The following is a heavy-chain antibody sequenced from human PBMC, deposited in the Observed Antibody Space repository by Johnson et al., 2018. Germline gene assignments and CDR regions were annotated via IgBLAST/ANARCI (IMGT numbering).Heavy chain of an antibody. CDR2: INSDGSST. V-gene: IGHV3-74*01. CDR3: ARDFPLYTMIVVVTTDAFDI. J-gene: IGHJ3*02. CDR1: GFTFSSYW. Sequence: VQLQESGGGLVQPGGSLRLSCAASGFTFSSYWMHWVRQAPGKGLVWVSRINSDGSSTSYADSVKGRFTISRDNAKNTLYLQMNSLRAEDTAVYYCARDFPLYTMIVVVTTDAFDIWGQGTMVTVSS. D-gene: IGHD3-22*01.